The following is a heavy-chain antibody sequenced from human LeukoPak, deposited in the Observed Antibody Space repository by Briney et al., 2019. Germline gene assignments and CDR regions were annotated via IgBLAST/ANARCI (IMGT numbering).Heavy chain of an antibody. D-gene: IGHD3-10*01. CDR2: INPNSGGT. Sequence: ASVKVSCKASGYTFTGYYMHWVRQAPGQGLEWMGWINPNSGGTNYAQKFQGRVTMTRDTSISTAYMERSRLRSDDTAVYYCAREMVPGNWFDPWGQGTLVTVSS. CDR1: GYTFTGYY. V-gene: IGHV1-2*02. J-gene: IGHJ5*02. CDR3: AREMVPGNWFDP.